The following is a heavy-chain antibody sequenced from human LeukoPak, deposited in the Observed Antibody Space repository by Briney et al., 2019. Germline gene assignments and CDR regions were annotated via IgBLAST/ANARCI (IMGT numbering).Heavy chain of an antibody. CDR3: AKDASSSWYRGYFDY. CDR2: ISYDGGNK. V-gene: IGHV3-30*18. CDR1: GFTFSSYG. D-gene: IGHD6-13*01. Sequence: GRSLRLSCAASGFTFSSYGMHWVRQAPGKGLEWVAVISYDGGNKYYADSVKGRFTISRDNSKNTLYLQMNSLRSEDTAVYYCAKDASSSWYRGYFDYWGQGTLVTVSS. J-gene: IGHJ4*02.